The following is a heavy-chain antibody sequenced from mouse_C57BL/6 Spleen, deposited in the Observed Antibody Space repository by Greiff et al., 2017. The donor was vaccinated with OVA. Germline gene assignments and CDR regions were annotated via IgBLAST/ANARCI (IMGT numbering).Heavy chain of an antibody. Sequence: VQVVESGPGLVQPSPSLSITCTVSGFSLTSYGVHWVRQSPGKGLEWLGVIWRGGSTDYNAAFMSRLSITKDNSKSQVFFKMSSLQADDTAIYYCAKNGDSNYGGFAYWGQGTLVTVSA. D-gene: IGHD2-5*01. CDR3: AKNGDSNYGGFAY. V-gene: IGHV2-5*01. CDR2: IWRGGST. J-gene: IGHJ3*01. CDR1: GFSLTSYG.